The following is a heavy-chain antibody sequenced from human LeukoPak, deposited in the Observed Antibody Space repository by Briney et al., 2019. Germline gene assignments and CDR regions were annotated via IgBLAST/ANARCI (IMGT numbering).Heavy chain of an antibody. Sequence: SETLSLTFTVSGGSISSYYWSWIRQPPGKGLEWIGYIYYSGSTNYNPSLKSRVTISVDTSKNQFSLRLSSVTAADTAVYYCARSNGFNDAFDIWGQGTMVTVSS. CDR2: IYYSGST. CDR3: ARSNGFNDAFDI. V-gene: IGHV4-59*01. D-gene: IGHD4-17*01. CDR1: GGSISSYY. J-gene: IGHJ3*02.